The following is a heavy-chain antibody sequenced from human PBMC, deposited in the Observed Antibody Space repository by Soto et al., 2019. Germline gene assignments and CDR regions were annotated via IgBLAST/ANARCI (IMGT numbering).Heavy chain of an antibody. Sequence: QVPLVESGGGVVQPGRSLRLSCAASGFTFSSYGMHWVRQAPGKGLEWVAVIWYDGSNKYYADSVKGRFTISRDNSRNTLYLQMNSLRAEDTAVYYCAGDRGSGSYTDYWGQGTLVTVSS. CDR3: AGDRGSGSYTDY. V-gene: IGHV3-33*01. CDR1: GFTFSSYG. D-gene: IGHD1-26*01. J-gene: IGHJ4*02. CDR2: IWYDGSNK.